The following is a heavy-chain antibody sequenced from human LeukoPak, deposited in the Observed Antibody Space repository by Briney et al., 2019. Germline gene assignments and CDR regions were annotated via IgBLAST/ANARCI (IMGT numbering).Heavy chain of an antibody. J-gene: IGHJ4*02. Sequence: SETLSLTCTVSGGSVSGGNYYCSWIRQSPGKGLEWIGYIHYSGSTVYNPSLKSRVTMSIDTSKNQFSLNLSSATAADTAVYYCTRTGSNGGYWGQGTLVTVSS. D-gene: IGHD1-1*01. CDR1: GGSVSGGNYY. V-gene: IGHV4-61*01. CDR3: TRTGSNGGY. CDR2: IHYSGST.